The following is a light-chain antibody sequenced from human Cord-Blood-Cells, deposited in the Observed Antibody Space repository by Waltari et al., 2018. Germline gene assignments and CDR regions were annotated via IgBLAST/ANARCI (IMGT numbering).Light chain of an antibody. V-gene: IGKV3-15*01. CDR3: QQYNNWPYT. Sequence: EIVMTQSPATLSVSPGERATLSCRASQSVSSNLAWYQQKPGQAPRLLIYGASTRATGIPARFSGSWSGTEFTLTISSLQSEDFVVYYCQQYNNWPYTFGQGTKLEIK. J-gene: IGKJ2*01. CDR1: QSVSSN. CDR2: GAS.